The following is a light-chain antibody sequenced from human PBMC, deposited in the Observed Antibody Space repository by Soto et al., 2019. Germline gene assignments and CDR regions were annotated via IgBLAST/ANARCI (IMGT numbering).Light chain of an antibody. J-gene: IGKJ5*01. CDR3: QQYGSSPIT. V-gene: IGKV3-20*01. CDR2: GAS. CDR1: QRVSSSY. Sequence: EVVLTQSPATLSFSPGERATLSCRASQRVSSSYLAWYQQKPGQAPRLLIHGASSRATGIPDRISGSVSGTDFTLTISRLEPEDFAVYYCQQYGSSPITFGQGTRLEIK.